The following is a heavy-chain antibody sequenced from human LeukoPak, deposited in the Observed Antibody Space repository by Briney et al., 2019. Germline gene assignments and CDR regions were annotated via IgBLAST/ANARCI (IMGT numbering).Heavy chain of an antibody. Sequence: GGSLRLSCAASGFTFSSYAMSWVRQAPGKGLDWVSAISVSAGSTYYADSVKGRFTISRDYSKNTLYLQMNSLGAEDTAVYYCANFHCSSTSCHLSGYFQHWGQGTLVTVSS. D-gene: IGHD2-2*01. V-gene: IGHV3-23*01. CDR2: ISVSAGST. CDR1: GFTFSSYA. J-gene: IGHJ1*01. CDR3: ANFHCSSTSCHLSGYFQH.